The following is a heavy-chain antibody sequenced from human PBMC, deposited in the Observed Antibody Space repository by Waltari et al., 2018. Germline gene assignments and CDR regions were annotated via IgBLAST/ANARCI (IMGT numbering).Heavy chain of an antibody. Sequence: EVQLVASGGGLIQPGGSLRLSCAASGFTVSSTYMSWVRQAPGKGLEWVSVIYSGGSTYYADSVKGRFTISRDNSKNTLYLQMNSLRAEDTAVYYCVRESQLASFDYWGQGTLVTVSS. J-gene: IGHJ4*02. CDR3: VRESQLASFDY. CDR1: GFTVSSTY. D-gene: IGHD6-13*01. CDR2: IYSGGST. V-gene: IGHV3-53*01.